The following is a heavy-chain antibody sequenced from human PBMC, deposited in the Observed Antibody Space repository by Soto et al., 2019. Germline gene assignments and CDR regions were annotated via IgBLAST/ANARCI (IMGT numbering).Heavy chain of an antibody. CDR2: IIPILGIA. Sequence: ASVKVSCKASGGTFSSYTISWVRQAPGQGLEWMGRIIPILGIANYAQKFQGRVTITADKSTSTAYMELSSLRSEDTAVYYCARDLGYSGYDPYYYYYYYMDVWGKGTTDRLL. CDR1: GGTFSSYT. V-gene: IGHV1-69*04. CDR3: ARDLGYSGYDPYYYYYYYMDV. J-gene: IGHJ6*03. D-gene: IGHD5-12*01.